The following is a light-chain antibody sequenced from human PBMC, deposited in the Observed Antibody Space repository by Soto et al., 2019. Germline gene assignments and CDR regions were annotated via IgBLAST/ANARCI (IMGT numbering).Light chain of an antibody. CDR3: QQYGSSPPAWT. Sequence: ESVLTQAAGTLSLSPGERATLSCRASQSVSSSYLAWYQQKPGQAPRLLIYGASSRATGIPDRFSGSGSGTDFTLTISRLEPEDFAVYYCQQYGSSPPAWTFGQGTKV. V-gene: IGKV3-20*01. J-gene: IGKJ1*01. CDR2: GAS. CDR1: QSVSSSY.